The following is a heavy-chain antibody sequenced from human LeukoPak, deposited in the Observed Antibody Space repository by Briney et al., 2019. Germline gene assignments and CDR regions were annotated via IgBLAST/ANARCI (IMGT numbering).Heavy chain of an antibody. CDR1: GFTFSSYS. Sequence: PGGSLRLSCAASGFTFSSYSMNWVRQAPGKGLEWVSSISSSSSYIYYADSVKGRFTISRDNAKNSLYLQMNSLRAEDTAVYYCARDRGAIFPYYMDVWGKGTTVTVSS. V-gene: IGHV3-21*01. J-gene: IGHJ6*03. CDR3: ARDRGAIFPYYMDV. CDR2: ISSSSSYI. D-gene: IGHD2-21*01.